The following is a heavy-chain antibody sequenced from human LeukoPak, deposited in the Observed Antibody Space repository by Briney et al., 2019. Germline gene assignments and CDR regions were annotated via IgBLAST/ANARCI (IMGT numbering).Heavy chain of an antibody. Sequence: SETLSLTCTVSGGSMTTHHWNWIRPTPGKGLEWIGYVFDSGRTKVNPSLKSRVTLSADTSKNQLSLRLSSVTAADTAMYYCTTIKRGDIFGYFDFWGQGILVTVSS. CDR3: TTIKRGDIFGYFDF. V-gene: IGHV4-59*11. D-gene: IGHD3-3*02. J-gene: IGHJ4*02. CDR2: VFDSGRT. CDR1: GGSMTTHH.